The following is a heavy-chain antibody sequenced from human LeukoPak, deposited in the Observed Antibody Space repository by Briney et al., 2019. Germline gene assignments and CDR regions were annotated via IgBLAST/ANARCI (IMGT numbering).Heavy chain of an antibody. D-gene: IGHD1-26*01. CDR1: GFTLSTNA. CDR2: ISGSGAST. V-gene: IGHV3-23*01. CDR3: AKDVGKWESLHFFDY. J-gene: IGHJ4*02. Sequence: GGSLRLSCLTSGFTLSTNAMSWVRQAPGKGLEWISGISGSGASTYYADSVKGRFTISRDDSRNTLYLQINSLRGDDTAVYYCAKDVGKWESLHFFDYWGQGTLVTVSS.